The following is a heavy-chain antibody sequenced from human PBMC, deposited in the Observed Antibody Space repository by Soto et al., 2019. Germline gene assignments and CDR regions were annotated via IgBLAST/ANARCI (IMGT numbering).Heavy chain of an antibody. D-gene: IGHD4-4*01. J-gene: IGHJ4*02. CDR1: GFTFSSYG. Sequence: GGSLRLSCAASGFTFSSYGMHWVRQAPGKGLEWVAVISYDGSNKYYADSVKGRFTISRDNSKNTLYLQMNSLRAEDTAVYYCAKGGIYSSNYFDYWGQGTLVTVSS. CDR2: ISYDGSNK. V-gene: IGHV3-30*18. CDR3: AKGGIYSSNYFDY.